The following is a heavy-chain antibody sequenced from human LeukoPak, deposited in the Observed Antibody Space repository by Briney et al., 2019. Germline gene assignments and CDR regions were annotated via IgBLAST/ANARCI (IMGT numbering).Heavy chain of an antibody. CDR1: GYTFTGYY. J-gene: IGHJ4*02. CDR3: ARVISGSYEVVYLDY. CDR2: INPNSGGT. Sequence: ASVKVSCKASGYTFTGYYMHWVRQAPGQGLEWMGRINPNSGGTNYAQKFQGRVTMTRDTSISTAYMELSRLRSDDTAVYYCARVISGSYEVVYLDYWGQGTLVTVSS. D-gene: IGHD1-26*01. V-gene: IGHV1-2*06.